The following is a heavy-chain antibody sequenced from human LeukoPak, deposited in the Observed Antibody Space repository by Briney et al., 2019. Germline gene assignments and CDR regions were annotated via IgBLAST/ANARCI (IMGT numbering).Heavy chain of an antibody. Sequence: PSETLSLTCTVSGGSISSYYWSWIRQPPGKGLEWIGYIYYSGSTNYNPSLKSRVTISVDTSKNQFSLKLSSVTAADTAVYYCARGGYYYDSSGYSYYFDYWGQGTLVTVSS. J-gene: IGHJ4*02. CDR1: GGSISSYY. CDR3: ARGGYYYDSSGYSYYFDY. CDR2: IYYSGST. D-gene: IGHD3-22*01. V-gene: IGHV4-59*01.